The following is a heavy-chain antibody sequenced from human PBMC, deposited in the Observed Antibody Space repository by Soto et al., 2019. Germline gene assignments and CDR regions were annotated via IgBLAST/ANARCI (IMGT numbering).Heavy chain of an antibody. J-gene: IGHJ6*02. CDR2: SKPDGSEQ. Sequence: PGGSLRLSCAASEFTFDKYYMPCVRQAPGKGPEGVANSKPDGSEQYYVDSVKGRFTISRDNANNSLYLQMNSLRAEDTAVYFCARGNLNYYYGFEVWGQGTTVTVSS. CDR3: ARGNLNYYYGFEV. D-gene: IGHD1-20*01. V-gene: IGHV3-7*01. CDR1: EFTFDKYY.